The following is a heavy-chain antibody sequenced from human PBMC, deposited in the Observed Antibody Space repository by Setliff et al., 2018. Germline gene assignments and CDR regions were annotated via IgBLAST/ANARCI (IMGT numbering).Heavy chain of an antibody. J-gene: IGHJ3*02. CDR1: GGTFSSYA. Sequence: ASVKVSCKASGGTFSSYAITWVRQAPGQGLEWMGWVSTYNGDTKYAQNFRGRVTMTTDMSTSTVYMELRTLRSDDTAVYFCARRPIALAGYRKGAFDIWGQGTMVTVSS. CDR3: ARRPIALAGYRKGAFDI. CDR2: VSTYNGDT. V-gene: IGHV1-18*01. D-gene: IGHD6-19*01.